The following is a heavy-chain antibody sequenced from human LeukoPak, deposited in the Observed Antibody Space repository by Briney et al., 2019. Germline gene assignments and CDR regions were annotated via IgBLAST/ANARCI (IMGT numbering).Heavy chain of an antibody. CDR1: GFTFSNYA. D-gene: IGHD6-13*01. J-gene: IGHJ5*02. Sequence: GGSLRLSCAASGFTFSNYAMNWVRQAPGKGLEWVSSISSGSSYIYYADSVKGRFTISRDNAKNSLYLQMNSLRVEDTAVYYCAREGSSWYGRGDNWFDPWGQGTLVTVSS. V-gene: IGHV3-21*01. CDR2: ISSGSSYI. CDR3: AREGSSWYGRGDNWFDP.